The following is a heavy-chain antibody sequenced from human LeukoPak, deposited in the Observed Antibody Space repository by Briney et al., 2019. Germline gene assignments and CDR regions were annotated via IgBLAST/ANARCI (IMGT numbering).Heavy chain of an antibody. CDR2: ISSSSSYI. Sequence: GGSLRLSCAASGFTFSSYSMNWVRQAPGKGLEWVSSISSSSSYIYYADSVKGRFTISRDNSKDTLYLQMNSLRAEDTAVYYCARVLSDGDDPYYMDVWGKGTTVTISS. CDR1: GFTFSSYS. V-gene: IGHV3-21*04. D-gene: IGHD4-17*01. J-gene: IGHJ6*03. CDR3: ARVLSDGDDPYYMDV.